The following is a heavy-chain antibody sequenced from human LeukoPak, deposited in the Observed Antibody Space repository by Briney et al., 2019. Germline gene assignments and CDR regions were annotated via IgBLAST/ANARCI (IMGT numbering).Heavy chain of an antibody. Sequence: MTSETLSLTCAVSGGSISSGYYWGWIRQSPGKGLEWIGSIYHSGSTYYNPSLKSRVTISVDTSKNQFSLKLSSVTAADTAVYYCAKSRSGAGLFDSWGQGTLVTVFS. CDR3: AKSRSGAGLFDS. J-gene: IGHJ4*02. CDR1: GGSISSGYY. V-gene: IGHV4-38-2*01. CDR2: IYHSGST. D-gene: IGHD6-13*01.